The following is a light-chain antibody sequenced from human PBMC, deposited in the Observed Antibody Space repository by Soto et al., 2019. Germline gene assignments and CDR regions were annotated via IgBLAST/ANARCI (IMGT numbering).Light chain of an antibody. V-gene: IGKV1-6*01. J-gene: IGKJ1*01. CDR1: QGIRNE. CDR2: AAS. Sequence: IQMTQSPSSLSASVGDRVTITCRASQGIRNELGWYQQRPGKAPKLLIYAASTLESGVPSRFSASGSGTDFTLTISSLRPEDFATYYCLQDSNYPRTFGQGTKVEIK. CDR3: LQDSNYPRT.